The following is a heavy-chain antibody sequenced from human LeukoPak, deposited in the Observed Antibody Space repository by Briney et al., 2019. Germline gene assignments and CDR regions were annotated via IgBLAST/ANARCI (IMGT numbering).Heavy chain of an antibody. CDR2: ISGSGGST. Sequence: GGSLRLSCAASGFTFSSYAMSWVRQAPGKGLEWVSAISGSGGSTYYADSVKGRFTISRDNSKNTLYLQMNSLKTEDTAVYYCTRVVVGGWLYYFDYWGQGTLVTVSS. D-gene: IGHD6-19*01. V-gene: IGHV3-23*01. CDR3: TRVVVGGWLYYFDY. CDR1: GFTFSSYA. J-gene: IGHJ4*02.